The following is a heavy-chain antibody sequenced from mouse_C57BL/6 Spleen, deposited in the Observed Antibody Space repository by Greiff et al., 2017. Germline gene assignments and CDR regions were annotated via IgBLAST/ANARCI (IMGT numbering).Heavy chain of an antibody. V-gene: IGHV1-50*01. CDR3: ATPYGNYEYFDV. CDR1: GYTFTSYW. J-gene: IGHJ1*03. Sequence: QVQLQQPGAELVKPGASVKLSCKASGYTFTSYWMQWVKQRPGQGLEWIGEIDPSDSYTNYNQKFKGKATLTVDTSSSTAYMQLSSLTSEDSAVYYCATPYGNYEYFDVWGTGTTVTVSS. CDR2: IDPSDSYT. D-gene: IGHD2-1*01.